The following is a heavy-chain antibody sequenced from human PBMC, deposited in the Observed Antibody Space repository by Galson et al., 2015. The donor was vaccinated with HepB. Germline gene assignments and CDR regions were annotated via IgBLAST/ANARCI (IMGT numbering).Heavy chain of an antibody. Sequence: SLRLSCAASGFTVTSNYMSWVRQAPGKGLEWVSVIYDGDSTYYADSVKGRFTIFRDNSKNTLYLQMNSLRVEDTAVYYCARESRGSYFKNWGQGTLVTVSS. D-gene: IGHD3-16*01. V-gene: IGHV3-66*02. CDR3: ARESRGSYFKN. J-gene: IGHJ1*01. CDR2: IYDGDST. CDR1: GFTVTSNY.